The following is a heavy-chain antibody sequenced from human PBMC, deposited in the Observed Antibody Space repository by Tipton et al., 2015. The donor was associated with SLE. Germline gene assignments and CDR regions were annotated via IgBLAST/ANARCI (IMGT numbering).Heavy chain of an antibody. Sequence: SLRLSCTASGFTFGDYAMSWFRQAPGKGLEWVGFIRSKAYGGTTEYAASVKGRFTISRDDSKSIAYLQMNSLKTEDTAVYYCTRDWEWLAPSDYYYGMDVWGQGTTVTVSS. CDR3: TRDWEWLAPSDYYYGMDV. V-gene: IGHV3-49*03. CDR1: GFTFGDYA. CDR2: IRSKAYGGTT. J-gene: IGHJ6*02. D-gene: IGHD6-19*01.